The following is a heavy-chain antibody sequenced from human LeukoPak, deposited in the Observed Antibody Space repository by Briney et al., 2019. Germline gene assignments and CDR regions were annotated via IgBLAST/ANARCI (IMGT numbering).Heavy chain of an antibody. Sequence: GGSLRLSCAASGFTFSSSWMDWVRQAPGKGLEWVANINQDGSERNFVDSVKGRFTISRDNAKNSLYLQMNSLRTEDTDVYYCAKRCRGMPMILGFGGWGKGLLVTVCS. J-gene: IGHJ4*02. CDR3: AKRCRGMPMILGFGG. CDR1: GFTFSSSW. V-gene: IGHV3-7*03. CDR2: INQDGSER. D-gene: IGHD3-16*01.